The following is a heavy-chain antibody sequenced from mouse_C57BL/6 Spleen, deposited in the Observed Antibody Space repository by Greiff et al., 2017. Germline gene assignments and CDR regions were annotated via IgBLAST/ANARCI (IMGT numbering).Heavy chain of an antibody. CDR1: GYTFTDYY. Sequence: DVQLQQSGPELVKPGASVKISCKASGYTFTDYYMNWVKQSHGKSLEWIGDINPNNGGTSYNQKFKGKATLTVDKSSSTAYMELRSLTSEDSAVYYCARSDKDYWGQGTTLTVSS. CDR2: INPNNGGT. J-gene: IGHJ2*01. D-gene: IGHD3-3*01. CDR3: ARSDKDY. V-gene: IGHV1-26*01.